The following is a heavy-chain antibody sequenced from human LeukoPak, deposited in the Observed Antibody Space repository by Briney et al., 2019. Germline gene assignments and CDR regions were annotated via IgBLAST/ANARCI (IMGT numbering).Heavy chain of an antibody. D-gene: IGHD1-26*01. V-gene: IGHV4-39*02. Sequence: ASETLSLTCSVSGGSINRSSYYWGWIRQAPGKVLEWIGSVYYDGNTYYNPNPSLKSRATVSMDTSRNQFSLKLRSVTAADTAVYYCTKDSGHHRTDCWGQGTLVTVSS. CDR1: GGSINRSSYY. CDR3: TKDSGHHRTDC. CDR2: VYYDGNT. J-gene: IGHJ4*02.